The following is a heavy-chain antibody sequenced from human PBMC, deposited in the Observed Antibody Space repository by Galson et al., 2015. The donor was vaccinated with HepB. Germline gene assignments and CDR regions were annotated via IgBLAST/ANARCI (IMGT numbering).Heavy chain of an antibody. D-gene: IGHD3-22*01. CDR2: ISWNSGSI. J-gene: IGHJ4*02. CDR1: GFTFDDYV. Sequence: SLRLSCAASGFTFDDYVMHWVWQAPGKGLEWVSGISWNSGSIGYADSVKGRFTISRDNSKNTLYLQMNSLRAEDTAVYYCAKDSYYYDSGTYYARFDYWGQGTLVTVSS. CDR3: AKDSYYYDSGTYYARFDY. V-gene: IGHV3-9*01.